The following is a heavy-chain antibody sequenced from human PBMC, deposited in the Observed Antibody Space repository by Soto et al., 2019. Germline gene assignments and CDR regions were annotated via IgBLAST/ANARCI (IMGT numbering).Heavy chain of an antibody. CDR2: IHRDEIEK. Sequence: GSLRLSCSASTCPFSTYWMTWVRQAPGKGLEWVANIHRDEIEKYYMDSVKGRFTISRDNAKNSLYLQMTSLRAEDTAVYYCAGGNALAVWGKGTMVTVSS. V-gene: IGHV3-7*01. J-gene: IGHJ6*04. CDR1: TCPFSTYW. CDR3: AGGNALAV.